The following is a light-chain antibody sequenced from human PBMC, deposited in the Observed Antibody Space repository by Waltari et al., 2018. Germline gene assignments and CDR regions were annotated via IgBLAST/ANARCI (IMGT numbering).Light chain of an antibody. V-gene: IGKV3-20*01. J-gene: IGKJ2*01. CDR1: LYLSTNF. CDR3: QQFARPPYT. CDR2: GAS. Sequence: EIVLTQSPGTLSLYPGERATLSCRASLYLSTNFIAGYQRKPGQAPRLLIYGASTRATGIPDRFSGSAAGTDFTLTISRLEPEDFAVYYCQQFARPPYTLCQGTKLEIK.